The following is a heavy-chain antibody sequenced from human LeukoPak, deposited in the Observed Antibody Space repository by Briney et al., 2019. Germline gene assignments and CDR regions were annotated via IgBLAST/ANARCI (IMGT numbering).Heavy chain of an antibody. CDR1: GYTFTGYY. V-gene: IGHV1-2*02. Sequence: EASVKVSCKASGYTFTGYYMHWVRQAPGQGLEWMGWINPNSGGTNYAQKFQGRVTMTRDTSISTAYMELSRLRSDDTAVYYCAKTTVTTLAALFDYWGQGTLVTVCS. J-gene: IGHJ4*02. D-gene: IGHD4-17*01. CDR3: AKTTVTTLAALFDY. CDR2: INPNSGGT.